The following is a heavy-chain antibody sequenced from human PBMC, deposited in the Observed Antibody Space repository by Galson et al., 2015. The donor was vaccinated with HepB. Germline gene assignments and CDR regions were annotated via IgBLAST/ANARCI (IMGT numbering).Heavy chain of an antibody. D-gene: IGHD3-3*01. Sequence: SLRLSCAASGFSMSNYGIHWVRQAPGKGLEWVAVIWFDGSNKYYRDSVKGRFTISRDISKNTLYLQMNSLRVEDTAVYYCARAPTMEWLLDYWGQGTLVTVSS. J-gene: IGHJ4*02. CDR3: ARAPTMEWLLDY. CDR2: IWFDGSNK. V-gene: IGHV3-33*01. CDR1: GFSMSNYG.